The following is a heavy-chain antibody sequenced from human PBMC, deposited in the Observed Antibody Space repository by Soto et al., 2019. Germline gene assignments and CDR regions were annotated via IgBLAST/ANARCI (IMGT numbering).Heavy chain of an antibody. Sequence: EVQLVESGGGLVQPGGSLRLSCAASGFTFSSYSMNWVRQAPGKGLEWVSYISSRSSTIYYADSVKGRFTISRANAKNSLYLQMNSLRDEATAVYYCAREGGNLNWFDPWGQGTLVTVSS. J-gene: IGHJ5*02. D-gene: IGHD2-15*01. CDR3: AREGGNLNWFDP. V-gene: IGHV3-48*02. CDR1: GFTFSSYS. CDR2: ISSRSSTI.